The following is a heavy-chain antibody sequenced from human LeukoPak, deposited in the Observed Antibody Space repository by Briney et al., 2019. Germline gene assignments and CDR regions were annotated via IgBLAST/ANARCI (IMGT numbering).Heavy chain of an antibody. Sequence: ASVKVSCKASGYTFTSYGISWVRQAPGQGLEWMGWINAYNGNTNYAQKLQGRVTMTTDTSTSTAYMELRSLRSDDTAVYYCARVRGSVIAAAGSFGYWGQGTLVTVSS. CDR1: GYTFTSYG. J-gene: IGHJ4*02. D-gene: IGHD6-13*01. CDR3: ARVRGSVIAAAGSFGY. CDR2: INAYNGNT. V-gene: IGHV1-18*01.